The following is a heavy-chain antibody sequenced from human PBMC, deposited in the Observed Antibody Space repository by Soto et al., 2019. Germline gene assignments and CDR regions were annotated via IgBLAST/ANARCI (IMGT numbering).Heavy chain of an antibody. Sequence: ASVKVSCKASGYTFTSYYMHWVRQAPGQGLEWMGIINPSGGSTSYAQKFHGRVTMTRDTSTSTVYMELSSLRSEDTAVYYCAKDTTFDKRNIVVVPAADYYKDVWGKGTTITVSS. D-gene: IGHD2-2*01. CDR2: INPSGGST. V-gene: IGHV1-46*03. J-gene: IGHJ6*03. CDR1: GYTFTSYY. CDR3: AKDTTFDKRNIVVVPAADYYKDV.